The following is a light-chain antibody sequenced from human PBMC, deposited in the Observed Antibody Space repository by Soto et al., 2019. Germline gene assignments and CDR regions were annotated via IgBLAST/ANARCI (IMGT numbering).Light chain of an antibody. CDR1: PGISIY. Sequence: DIQMTQSPSSLSASVGDRVTITCRASPGISIYLAWYQQKPGRVPTLLIYAASTLQSGVPSRFSGRGSGTDFNLTIGSLQPEDVATYYCQNYNSAPFTFGPGTKVDI. V-gene: IGKV1-27*01. CDR3: QNYNSAPFT. J-gene: IGKJ3*01. CDR2: AAS.